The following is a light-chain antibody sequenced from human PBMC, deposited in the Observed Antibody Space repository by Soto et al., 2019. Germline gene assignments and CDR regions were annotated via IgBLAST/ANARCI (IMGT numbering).Light chain of an antibody. V-gene: IGLV1-51*01. CDR3: GSWDTTLSDYV. Sequence: QSALTQPPSVSAAPGQKVTISCSGSSSNIGGNSVSWYQQLPGTAPKLLIYDDDKRPSGIPDRFSGSKSGTSATLGITGFQTGDEADYYCGSWDTTLSDYVFANGTKVTV. CDR1: SSNIGGNS. CDR2: DDD. J-gene: IGLJ1*01.